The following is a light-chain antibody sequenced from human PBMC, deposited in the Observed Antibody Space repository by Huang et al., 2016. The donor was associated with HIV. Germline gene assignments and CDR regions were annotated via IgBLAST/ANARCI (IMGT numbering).Light chain of an antibody. CDR3: QQHNSWPRT. J-gene: IGKJ1*01. V-gene: IGKV3-15*01. CDR1: QRVGSN. CDR2: AGS. Sequence: EIVMTQSPAPLSVSPGGRATLSCRASQRVGSNFAWYQPSPGQAPRLRIYAGSTRATGIPPRFSGSGSGTEFTLTVSSLQSEDFAVYYCQQHNSWPRTFGQGTRV.